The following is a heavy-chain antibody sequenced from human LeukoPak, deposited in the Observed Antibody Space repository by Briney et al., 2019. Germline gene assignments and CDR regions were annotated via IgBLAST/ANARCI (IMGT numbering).Heavy chain of an antibody. D-gene: IGHD6-19*01. J-gene: IGHJ4*02. CDR1: GFSFTMYG. CDR3: AKDQIGWAPGYVSGPLDQ. V-gene: IGHV3-30*18. Sequence: GRPLRLSCAASGFSFTMYGIHWVRQAPGKGLEGVAVISTDGNNEYYANSVKGRFTISRDNSKNTVYLQMTSLRTEDTAVYYCAKDQIGWAPGYVSGPLDQWGQGTLVTASS. CDR2: ISTDGNNE.